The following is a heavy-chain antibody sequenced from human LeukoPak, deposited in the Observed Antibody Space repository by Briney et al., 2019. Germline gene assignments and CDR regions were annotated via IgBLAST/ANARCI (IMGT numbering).Heavy chain of an antibody. Sequence: GGSLRLSCAASGVTVSSIYMSWVRQAPGKGLEWVSVIYSGGSTYYGDSVKGRFTISRDNSKNTLYLQMNSLRVEDTAVYYCARRYSTSWTLDPWGQGTLVTVSS. CDR3: ARRYSTSWTLDP. D-gene: IGHD2-2*01. V-gene: IGHV3-66*01. J-gene: IGHJ5*02. CDR1: GVTVSSIY. CDR2: IYSGGST.